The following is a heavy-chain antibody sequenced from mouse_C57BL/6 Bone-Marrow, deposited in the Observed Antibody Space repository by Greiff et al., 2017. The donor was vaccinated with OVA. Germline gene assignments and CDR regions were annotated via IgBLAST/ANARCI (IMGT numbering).Heavy chain of an antibody. Sequence: EVKLVESGEGLVKPGGSLKLSCAASGFTFSSYAMSWVRQTPEKRLEWVAYISSGGDYIYYADTVKGRFTISRDNARNTLYLQMSSLKSEDTAMYYCTRDNGYSNPYYYAMDYWGQGTSVTVSS. CDR2: ISSGGDYI. J-gene: IGHJ4*01. V-gene: IGHV5-9-1*02. CDR3: TRDNGYSNPYYYAMDY. CDR1: GFTFSSYA. D-gene: IGHD2-5*01.